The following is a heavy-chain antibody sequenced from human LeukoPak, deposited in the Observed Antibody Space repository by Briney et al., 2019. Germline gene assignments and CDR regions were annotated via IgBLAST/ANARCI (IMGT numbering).Heavy chain of an antibody. D-gene: IGHD6-19*01. CDR1: GLTFSSYG. CDR2: ISYDGSNK. CDR3: AKQYGSGWYFFDY. V-gene: IGHV3-30*18. Sequence: GGSLRLSCAASGLTFSSYGMHWVRQAPGKGLEWVAIISYDGSNKYYADSVKGRFTISRDNSKNTLYLQMDSLRVDDTAVYYCAKQYGSGWYFFDYWGQGTLVTVSS. J-gene: IGHJ4*02.